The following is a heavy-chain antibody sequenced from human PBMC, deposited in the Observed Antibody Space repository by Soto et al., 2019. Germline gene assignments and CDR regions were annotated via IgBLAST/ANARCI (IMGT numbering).Heavy chain of an antibody. CDR3: ARDRAFCSGTNCRRGSIYYYYMDV. Sequence: EVHLVESGGGLVQPGGSLRLSCAASGFTFSGHWMSWVRQAPGKGLEWVAHIKQDGSETVYVGSVKGRFTISRDNAKNSLDLQMNSMRAEDTALYYCARDRAFCSGTNCRRGSIYYYYMDVWGNGTTVTGSS. D-gene: IGHD2-2*01. V-gene: IGHV3-7*01. CDR2: IKQDGSET. J-gene: IGHJ6*03. CDR1: GFTFSGHW.